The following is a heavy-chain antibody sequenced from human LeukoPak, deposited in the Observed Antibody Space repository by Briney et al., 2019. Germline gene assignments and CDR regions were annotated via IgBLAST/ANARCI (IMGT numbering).Heavy chain of an antibody. CDR2: IYYSGST. CDR1: GGSISSYY. Sequence: PSETLSLTCTVSGGSISSYYWSWIRQPPGKGLEWIGYIYYSGSTNYNPSLKSRVTISVDTSKNQFSLKLSSVTAADTAVYYCAKRKSRYDILTGYCWGAFDIWGQGTMVTVSS. CDR3: AKRKSRYDILTGYCWGAFDI. D-gene: IGHD3-9*01. V-gene: IGHV4-59*01. J-gene: IGHJ3*02.